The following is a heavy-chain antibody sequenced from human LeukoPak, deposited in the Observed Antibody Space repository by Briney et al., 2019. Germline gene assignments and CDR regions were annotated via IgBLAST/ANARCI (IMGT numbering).Heavy chain of an antibody. Sequence: SETLSLTCTVSGGSISSYYWSWIRQPPGKGLEWIGYIYCSGSTNYNPSLKSRVTISVDTSKNQFSLKLSSVTAADTAVYYCARTSWYSYGNFDYWGQGTLVTVSS. V-gene: IGHV4-59*01. CDR3: ARTSWYSYGNFDY. CDR1: GGSISSYY. J-gene: IGHJ4*02. CDR2: IYCSGST. D-gene: IGHD5-18*01.